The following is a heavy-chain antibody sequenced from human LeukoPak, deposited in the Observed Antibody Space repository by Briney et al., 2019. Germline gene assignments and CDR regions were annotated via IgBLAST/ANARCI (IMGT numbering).Heavy chain of an antibody. V-gene: IGHV3-7*01. J-gene: IGHJ4*02. CDR1: GFTFSSYW. CDR2: INPDGSDK. D-gene: IGHD3-16*01. CDR3: ARDWGLDY. Sequence: PGGSLRLSCAASGFTFSSYWMTWVRQAPGKGLEWVANINPDGSDKKYVDSVEGRFSISRDNAKNSLFLQMDSLRAEDTAVYYCARDWGLDYWGQGTLVTVSS.